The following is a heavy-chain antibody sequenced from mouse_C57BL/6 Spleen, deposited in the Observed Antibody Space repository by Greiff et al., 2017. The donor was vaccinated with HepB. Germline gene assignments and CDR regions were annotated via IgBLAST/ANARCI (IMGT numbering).Heavy chain of an antibody. CDR3: ASHYDGYAMEY. V-gene: IGHV5-6*01. Sequence: EVQLVESGGDLVKPGGSLKLSCAASGFTFSSYGMSWVRQTPDKRLEWVATISSGGSYTYYPDSVKGRFTISRDNAKNTLYLQMSSLKSEDTAMYYCASHYDGYAMEYWGEGTSDTVSS. J-gene: IGHJ4*01. CDR1: GFTFSSYG. D-gene: IGHD2-12*01. CDR2: ISSGGSYT.